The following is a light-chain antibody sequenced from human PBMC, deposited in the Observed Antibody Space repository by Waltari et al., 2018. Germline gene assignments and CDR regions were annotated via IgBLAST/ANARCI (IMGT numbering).Light chain of an antibody. J-gene: IGKJ4*01. CDR1: QSPLHSNGNMY. CDR3: MEALQTLT. CDR2: SVS. V-gene: IGKV2-28*01. Sequence: DIVMTQSPLSLSVTPGEPASISCRSSQSPLHSNGNMYLDWYLQKPGQSPQLLIYSVSKWPSCVPERFSGSGSVTDFTLKISRVEAEDVGVYYCMEALQTLTFGGETKVEIK.